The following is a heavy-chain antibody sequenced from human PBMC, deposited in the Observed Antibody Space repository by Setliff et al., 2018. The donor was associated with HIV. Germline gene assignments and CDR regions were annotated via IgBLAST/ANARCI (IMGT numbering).Heavy chain of an antibody. J-gene: IGHJ6*03. CDR2: IYYSGTT. CDR1: GGSVNSGAYY. V-gene: IGHV4-39*02. Sequence: SETLSLTCAVSGGSVNSGAYYWAWIRQPPGKGPEWIGNIYYSGTTYSNPSLKSRVTISIDTAKNQFSLKVTSVIAADTAVYYCARESPYYYYTDVWGQGTTVTVSS. CDR3: ARESPYYYYTDV. D-gene: IGHD3-16*01.